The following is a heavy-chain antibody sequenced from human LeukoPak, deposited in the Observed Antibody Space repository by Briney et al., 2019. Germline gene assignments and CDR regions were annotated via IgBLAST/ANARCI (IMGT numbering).Heavy chain of an antibody. CDR3: ARAYCGGDCSEYYYGMDV. Sequence: GGSLRLSCAVSGFSVSSNYLTWVRQAPGKGLEWVSTLYSGSKIFYAESLKGRVTISRDNAKNSLYLQMNSLRAEDTAVYYCARAYCGGDCSEYYYGMDVWGQGTTVTVSS. J-gene: IGHJ6*02. CDR1: GFSVSSNY. CDR2: LYSGSKI. D-gene: IGHD2-21*02. V-gene: IGHV3-66*01.